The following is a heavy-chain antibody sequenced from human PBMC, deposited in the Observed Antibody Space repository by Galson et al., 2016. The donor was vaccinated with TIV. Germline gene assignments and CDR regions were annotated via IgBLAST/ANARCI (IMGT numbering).Heavy chain of an antibody. CDR3: ARDLGLGGFDV. Sequence: ETLSLTCTISSDSIFNFYVSWIRQPPGKGLEWIAYISDSGRSNKSPSLESRVTISVDTSKKQISRKLKSVTAADTAVYYCARDLGLGGFDVWGQGTMVSVSS. CDR1: SDSIFNFY. J-gene: IGHJ3*01. CDR2: ISDSGRS. V-gene: IGHV4-59*01. D-gene: IGHD7-27*01.